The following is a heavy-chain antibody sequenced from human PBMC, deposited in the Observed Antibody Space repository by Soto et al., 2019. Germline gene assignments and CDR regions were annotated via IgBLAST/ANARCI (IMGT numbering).Heavy chain of an antibody. CDR1: GFTFSSYG. Sequence: QVQLVESGGGVVQPGRSLRLSCAASGFTFSSYGMHWVRQAPGKGLEWVAVIWYDGSNKYYADSVKGRFTISRENSENTLYLQMNSLRAEDTAVYYCARAGVEEAIQVGYSQEWGQGTLVTVSS. CDR2: IWYDGSNK. J-gene: IGHJ1*01. D-gene: IGHD2-8*01. CDR3: ARAGVEEAIQVGYSQE. V-gene: IGHV3-33*01.